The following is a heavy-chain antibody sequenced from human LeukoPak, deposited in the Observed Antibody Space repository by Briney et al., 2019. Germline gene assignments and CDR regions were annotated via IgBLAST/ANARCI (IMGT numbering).Heavy chain of an antibody. CDR1: VYTFTSYG. J-gene: IGHJ4*02. CDR3: ARDTEDTAMVTRDY. D-gene: IGHD5-18*01. CDR2: ISAYNGNT. Sequence: ALVKVSCKASVYTFTSYGISCVRQAPGQGLEWMGWISAYNGNTNYAQKLQGRVTMTTDTSKSTAYMELRSLRSDDTAVYYCARDTEDTAMVTRDYWGQGTLVTVSS. V-gene: IGHV1-18*01.